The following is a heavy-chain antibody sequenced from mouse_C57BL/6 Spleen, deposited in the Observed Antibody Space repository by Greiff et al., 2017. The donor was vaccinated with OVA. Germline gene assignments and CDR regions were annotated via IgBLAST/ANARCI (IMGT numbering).Heavy chain of an antibody. Sequence: EVQLQQSGPVLVKPGASVKMSCKASGYTFTDYYMNWVKQSHGKSLEWIGVINPYNGGTSYNQKFKGKATLTVDKSSSTAYMELNSLTSEDSAVYYCSMVTTGYAMDYWGQGTSVTVSS. J-gene: IGHJ4*01. CDR2: INPYNGGT. V-gene: IGHV1-19*01. CDR1: GYTFTDYY. CDR3: SMVTTGYAMDY. D-gene: IGHD2-2*01.